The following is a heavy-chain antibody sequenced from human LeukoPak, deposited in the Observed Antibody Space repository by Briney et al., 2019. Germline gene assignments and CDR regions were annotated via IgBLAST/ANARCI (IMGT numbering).Heavy chain of an antibody. CDR2: ISGSGENT. Sequence: GGSLRLSCAASGFTFSSYAMSWVRQAPGKGLEWVSAISGSGENTYYADSVKGRFTVSRDNSKNTLFLQMNSLRAEDTAVYYCAKEGGLGVTIFENWGQGTLVTVSS. J-gene: IGHJ4*02. D-gene: IGHD4-11*01. V-gene: IGHV3-23*01. CDR3: AKEGGLGVTIFEN. CDR1: GFTFSSYA.